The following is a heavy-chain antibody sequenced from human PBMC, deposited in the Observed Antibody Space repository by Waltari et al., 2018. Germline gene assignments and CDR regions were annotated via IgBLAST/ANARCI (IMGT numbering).Heavy chain of an antibody. J-gene: IGHJ5*02. V-gene: IGHV3-66*01. CDR1: GFTVSNNY. CDR3: ARDSHHPSQQLGFDP. Sequence: EVHLVESGGGLVQPGGSLRLSCAASGFTVSNNYMNWVRQAPGKGRECVSGIYRGGNTYYADSVRGRFTISRDNSKNTLYLQMNSLRAEDTAVYYCARDSHHPSQQLGFDPWGQGTLVTVSS. D-gene: IGHD3-10*01. CDR2: IYRGGNT.